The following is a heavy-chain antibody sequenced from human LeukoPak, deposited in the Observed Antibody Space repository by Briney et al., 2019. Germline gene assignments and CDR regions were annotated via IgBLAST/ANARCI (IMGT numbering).Heavy chain of an antibody. CDR1: GFTFSSYA. CDR2: ISGSGGST. J-gene: IGHJ4*02. V-gene: IGHV3-23*01. Sequence: GGSLRLSCAASGFTFSSYAMSWVRQAPGKGLEWVSAISGSGGSTYYADSVKGRFTISRDNSKNTLYLQMNSLRAEDTAVYYCANDPTDIVVVPAAIPIDYWGQGTLVTVSS. CDR3: ANDPTDIVVVPAAIPIDY. D-gene: IGHD2-2*02.